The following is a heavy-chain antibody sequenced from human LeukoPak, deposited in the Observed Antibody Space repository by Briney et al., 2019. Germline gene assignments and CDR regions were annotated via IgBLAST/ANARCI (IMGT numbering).Heavy chain of an antibody. CDR3: ARSAGNTRYYYYGMDV. J-gene: IGHJ6*02. D-gene: IGHD1-26*01. CDR2: ISSSGNTI. V-gene: IGHV3-48*03. CDR1: GFTFSSYE. Sequence: LAGGSLRLSCAASGFTFSSYEMNWVRQAPGKGLEWVSYISSSGNTIYYADSVKGRFTISRDNAKNSLYLQMNSLRAEDTAVYYCARSAGNTRYYYYGMDVWGQGTTVTVSS.